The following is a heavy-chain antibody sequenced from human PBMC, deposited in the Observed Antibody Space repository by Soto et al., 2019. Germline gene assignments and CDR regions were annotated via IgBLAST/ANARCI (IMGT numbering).Heavy chain of an antibody. Sequence: VQLVESGGGVVQPGRSLRLSCAASGFTFSSYEMNWVRQAPGKGLEWVSYISSSGSTIYYADSVKGRFTISRDNAKNSLYLQMNSLRAEDTAVYYCARDGLRFLEWLPDYGMDVWGQGTTVTVSS. J-gene: IGHJ6*02. CDR1: GFTFSSYE. CDR2: ISSSGSTI. V-gene: IGHV3-48*03. D-gene: IGHD3-3*01. CDR3: ARDGLRFLEWLPDYGMDV.